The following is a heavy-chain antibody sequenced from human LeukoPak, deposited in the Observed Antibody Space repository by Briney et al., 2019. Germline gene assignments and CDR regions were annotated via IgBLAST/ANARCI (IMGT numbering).Heavy chain of an antibody. V-gene: IGHV4-4*07. J-gene: IGHJ4*02. CDR1: GGSISNY. CDR3: ARVYCSGGSCYPDY. Sequence: PSETLSLTCTVSGGSISNYWSWIRQPAGKGLEWIGRIYTSGSTNYNPSLKSRVTMSVDTSKNQFSLKLSSVTAADTAVYYCARVYCSGGSCYPDYWGQGTLVTVSS. CDR2: IYTSGST. D-gene: IGHD2-15*01.